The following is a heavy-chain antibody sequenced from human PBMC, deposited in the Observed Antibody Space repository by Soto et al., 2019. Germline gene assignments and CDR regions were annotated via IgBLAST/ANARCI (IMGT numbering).Heavy chain of an antibody. D-gene: IGHD3-22*01. Sequence: GASVKVSCKASGYTFTSYGISCVRQAPGQGLEWMGWISAYNGNTNYAQKLQGRVTMTTDTSTSTAYMELRSLRSDDTAVYYCARGYPYYYDSSGSVDPRYYFDYWGQGTLVTVSS. CDR2: ISAYNGNT. J-gene: IGHJ4*02. CDR3: ARGYPYYYDSSGSVDPRYYFDY. CDR1: GYTFTSYG. V-gene: IGHV1-18*01.